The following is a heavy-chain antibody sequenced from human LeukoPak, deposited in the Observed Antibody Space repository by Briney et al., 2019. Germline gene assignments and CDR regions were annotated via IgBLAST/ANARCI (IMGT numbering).Heavy chain of an antibody. CDR2: ISYIGST. D-gene: IGHD3-22*01. CDR3: ARDYYDNRGDAFDI. J-gene: IGHJ3*02. V-gene: IGHV4-59*01. Sequence: SETLSLTCTVSGGSISGYYWSWIRQPPGKGLEWIGYISYIGSTNYKPSLKSRVTISVDTSKNQFSLELSSVTAADTAAYYCARDYYDNRGDAFDIWGQGTVVTVSS. CDR1: GGSISGYY.